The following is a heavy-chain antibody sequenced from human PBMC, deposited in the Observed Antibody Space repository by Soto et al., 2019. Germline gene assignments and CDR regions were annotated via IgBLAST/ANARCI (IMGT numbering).Heavy chain of an antibody. D-gene: IGHD1-26*01. CDR1: GYTFTSYS. CDR3: ARESGSYRN. CDR2: INAGNGNT. Sequence: ASVTVSCTASGYTFTSYSLHWVRQATGQRLEWMGWINAGNGNTKYSQKFQGRVTITRDTTASTAYMELSSLRAEDTAVYYCARESGSYRNWGQGTLVTVSS. J-gene: IGHJ4*02. V-gene: IGHV1-3*01.